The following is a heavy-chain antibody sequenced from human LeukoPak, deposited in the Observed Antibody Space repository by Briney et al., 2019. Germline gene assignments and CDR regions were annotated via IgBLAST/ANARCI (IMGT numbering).Heavy chain of an antibody. CDR3: AKKVGLVSAPLYYFDV. D-gene: IGHD5/OR15-5a*01. Sequence: GGSLRLSCAASGFTFSSYAMSWVRQAPGKGLEWVSAISGPAGSWDYADSVKGRFTISRDNSKNTLFLQMNSLGAEDTAIYYCAKKVGLVSAPLYYFDVWGQGTLVTVSS. J-gene: IGHJ4*02. CDR1: GFTFSSYA. V-gene: IGHV3-23*01. CDR2: ISGPAGSW.